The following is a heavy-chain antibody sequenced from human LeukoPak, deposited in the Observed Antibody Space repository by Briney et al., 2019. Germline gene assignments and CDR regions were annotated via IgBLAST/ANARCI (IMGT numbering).Heavy chain of an antibody. V-gene: IGHV3-21*01. Sequence: GGSLRLSCAASGFTFSSYSMNWVRQAPGKGLEWVSSISSSSSYIYYADSVKGRFTISRDNAKNSLYLQMNSLRAEDTAVYYCAREVSGYYYYYYMDVWGKGTTVTVSS. CDR2: ISSSSSYI. J-gene: IGHJ6*03. CDR1: GFTFSSYS. D-gene: IGHD1-26*01. CDR3: AREVSGYYYYYYMDV.